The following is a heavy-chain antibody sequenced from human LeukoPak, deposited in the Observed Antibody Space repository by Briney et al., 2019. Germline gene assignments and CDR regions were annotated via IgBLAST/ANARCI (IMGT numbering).Heavy chain of an antibody. Sequence: GGSLRLSCTASGFTFPNYAMSWVRQAPGKGLEWVSGINFSGTTTYYADSVKGRFTVSRDTSKNTVYLQMNSLRADDTAVYYCAKDRSAFSPGALDYWGQGTLVTVSS. D-gene: IGHD7-27*01. CDR3: AKDRSAFSPGALDY. CDR1: GFTFPNYA. CDR2: INFSGTTT. J-gene: IGHJ4*02. V-gene: IGHV3-23*01.